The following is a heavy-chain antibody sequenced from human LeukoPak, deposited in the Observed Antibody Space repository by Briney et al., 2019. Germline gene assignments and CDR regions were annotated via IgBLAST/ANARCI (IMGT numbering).Heavy chain of an antibody. J-gene: IGHJ3*02. Sequence: GASVTVSFTASGYTFTSYFIHWVRQAPGQGLEWMGEINPSGGSTNYAQKFQGRVSMTRDTSTSTVYMELSSLRSEDTAVYFCARDPANGRPDAFDIWGQGTMVTVSS. CDR1: GYTFTSYF. CDR2: INPSGGST. CDR3: ARDPANGRPDAFDI. V-gene: IGHV1-46*01. D-gene: IGHD1-26*01.